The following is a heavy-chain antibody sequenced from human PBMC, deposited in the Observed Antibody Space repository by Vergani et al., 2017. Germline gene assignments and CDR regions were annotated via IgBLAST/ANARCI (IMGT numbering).Heavy chain of an antibody. CDR3: ARGRGLRYFGWLLYPDY. D-gene: IGHD3-9*01. Sequence: QVQLVQSGAEVKKPGASVKVSCKASGYTFTGYYMHWVRQAPGQGLEWMGWINPNSGGTNYAQKFQGRVTMTRDTSISTAYMELSRLRSDDTAVYYCARGRGLRYFGWLLYPDYWGQGTLVTVSS. CDR2: INPNSGGT. V-gene: IGHV1-2*02. CDR1: GYTFTGYY. J-gene: IGHJ4*02.